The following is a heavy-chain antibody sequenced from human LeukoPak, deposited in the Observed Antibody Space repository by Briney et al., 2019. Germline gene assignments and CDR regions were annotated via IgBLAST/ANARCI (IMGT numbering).Heavy chain of an antibody. CDR1: GDSISSSSYY. CDR2: IFYSGST. Sequence: SETLSLTCTVSGDSISSSSYYRGWVRQPPGKGLEWIGSIFYSGSTYYNPSLKSRVTISVDTSKNQFSLKLSSVTAADTAVYYCARREGYYGGLDYWGQGTLVTVSS. J-gene: IGHJ4*02. CDR3: ARREGYYGGLDY. V-gene: IGHV4-39*01. D-gene: IGHD3-22*01.